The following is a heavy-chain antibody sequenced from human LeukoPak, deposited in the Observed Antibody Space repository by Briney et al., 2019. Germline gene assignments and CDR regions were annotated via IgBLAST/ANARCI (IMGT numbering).Heavy chain of an antibody. Sequence: PGGSLRLFCAASGFTFSDYGMHWARQAPGKGLEWVAFIQYDGSNQFYADSVKGRFTISRDNGKNTLYLQMNSLRAEDTAVYYCARNYYDSRGYFDYWGQGTLVTVSS. CDR1: GFTFSDYG. V-gene: IGHV3-30*02. CDR3: ARNYYDSRGYFDY. CDR2: IQYDGSNQ. J-gene: IGHJ4*02. D-gene: IGHD3-22*01.